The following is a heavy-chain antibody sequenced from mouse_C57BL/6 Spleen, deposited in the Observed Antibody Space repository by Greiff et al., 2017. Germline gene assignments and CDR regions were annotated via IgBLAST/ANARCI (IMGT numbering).Heavy chain of an antibody. CDR1: GYTFTSYW. J-gene: IGHJ2*01. CDR3: ARDYGLGY. CDR2: IDPSDSYT. V-gene: IGHV1-50*01. Sequence: QVHVKQPGAELVKPGASVKLSCKASGYTFTSYWMQWVKQRPGQGLEWIGEIDPSDSYTNYNQKFKGKATLTVDTSSSTAYMQLSSLTSEDSAVYYCARDYGLGYWGQGTTLTVSS. D-gene: IGHD1-1*01.